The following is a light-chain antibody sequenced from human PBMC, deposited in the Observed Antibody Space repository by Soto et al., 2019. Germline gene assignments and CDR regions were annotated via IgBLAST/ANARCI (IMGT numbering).Light chain of an antibody. CDR3: QQRSNWPSIT. CDR1: QSVSSY. Sequence: EVGWQQYPTTLSLPPGGRAPLSCRTSQSVSSYLAWYQQRPGQGPRLLIYDASNRATGIPARFSGSGSGTDFTLTISSLEPEDSAVYYCQQRSNWPSITFGQGTRLAI. J-gene: IGKJ5*01. V-gene: IGKV3-11*01. CDR2: DAS.